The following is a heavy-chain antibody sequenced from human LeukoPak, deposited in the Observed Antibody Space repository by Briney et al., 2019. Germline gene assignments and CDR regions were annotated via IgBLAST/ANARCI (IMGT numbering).Heavy chain of an antibody. CDR2: IYPGDSDT. CDR1: GYSFTSFW. CDR3: ARYGSSWPFDF. J-gene: IGHJ4*02. D-gene: IGHD6-13*01. V-gene: IGHV5-51*01. Sequence: AGDSLKISCKASGYSFTSFWIGWVRQMPGKGLEWLGIIYPGDSDTRYSPSFQGQVTISADKSINTAYLQWSSLKTSDTAMYYCARYGSSWPFDFWGQGTVVTVSS.